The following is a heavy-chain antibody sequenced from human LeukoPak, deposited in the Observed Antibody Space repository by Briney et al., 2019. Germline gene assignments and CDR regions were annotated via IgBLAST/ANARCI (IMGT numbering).Heavy chain of an antibody. CDR3: ARRSGSGIDY. Sequence: GGSLRLSCAASGFTVSSNYMNWVRQAPGKGLEWVSYISSSSSTIYYADSVKGRFTISRDNAKNSLYLQMNSLRDEDTAVYYCARRSGSGIDYWGQGTLVTVSS. V-gene: IGHV3-48*02. D-gene: IGHD3-10*01. J-gene: IGHJ4*02. CDR2: ISSSSSTI. CDR1: GFTVSSNY.